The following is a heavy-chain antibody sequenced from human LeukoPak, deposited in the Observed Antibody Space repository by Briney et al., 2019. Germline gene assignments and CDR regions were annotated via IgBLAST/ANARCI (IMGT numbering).Heavy chain of an antibody. J-gene: IGHJ4*02. D-gene: IGHD2-2*01. CDR2: IKSDGSST. V-gene: IGHV3-74*01. CDR1: GFIFSDYW. Sequence: GGSLRLSCAASGFIFSDYWMHWVRQGPGKGLVWVSRIKSDGSSTSYADSVKGRFTISRDNAKNTVYVHMNSLRDEDTAVYYCGRGGRDADFLDYWGQGTLVTVSS. CDR3: GRGGRDADFLDY.